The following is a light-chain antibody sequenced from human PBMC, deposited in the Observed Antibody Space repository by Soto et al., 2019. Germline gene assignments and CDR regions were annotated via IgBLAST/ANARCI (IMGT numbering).Light chain of an antibody. CDR1: QSVSTY. CDR3: QQRRSWPPTIP. V-gene: IGKV3-11*01. CDR2: DAS. Sequence: EIVLTQSPATLSFSPGERATLSCRARQSVSTYLAWYQQRPGQAPRLLIYDASYRATDIPPRFSGSGSGTDFTLTISSLEPEDFAVYYCQQRRSWPPTIPFGQGTRLEIK. J-gene: IGKJ5*01.